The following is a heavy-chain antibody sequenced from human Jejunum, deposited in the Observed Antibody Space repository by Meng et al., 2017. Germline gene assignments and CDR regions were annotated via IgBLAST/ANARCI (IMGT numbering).Heavy chain of an antibody. CDR3: ARAPPLARWCVKAFFDS. CDR2: IYYSVSP. CDR1: GASISSNMYY. Sequence: LRLSCTVSGASISSNMYYWSWIRQPPGKGLEWIGSIYYSVSPYYNKSRKSRVTISLDTSNNHFSMKLTSVTAADTAVYYCARAPPLARWCVKAFFDSWGQGTLVTVSS. V-gene: IGHV4-39*07. D-gene: IGHD2-8*02. J-gene: IGHJ4*02.